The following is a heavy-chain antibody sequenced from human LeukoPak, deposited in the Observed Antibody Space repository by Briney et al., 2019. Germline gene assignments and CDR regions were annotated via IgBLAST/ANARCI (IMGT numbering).Heavy chain of an antibody. CDR3: ARGSGWYWSFDL. Sequence: SETLSLTCTVSGGSISSYYWSWIRQPPGKGLEWIGYIYYSGSTNYNPPLKSRVTISVDTSKNQFSLKLSSVTAADTAVYYCARGSGWYWSFDLWDRGTLVTVSS. D-gene: IGHD6-19*01. V-gene: IGHV4-59*01. CDR2: IYYSGST. J-gene: IGHJ2*01. CDR1: GGSISSYY.